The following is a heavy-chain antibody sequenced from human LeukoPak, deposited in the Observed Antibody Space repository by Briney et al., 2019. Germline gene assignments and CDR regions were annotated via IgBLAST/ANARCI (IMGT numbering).Heavy chain of an antibody. CDR2: ISSNGGST. CDR1: GFTFSSYA. J-gene: IGHJ4*02. D-gene: IGHD6-13*01. CDR3: VKTPYSSSTSPFDY. Sequence: PGGSLRLSCSASGFTFSSYAMHWVRQAPGKGLEYVSAISSNGGSTYYADSVKGRFTISRDNSKNTLYLQMSSLRAGDTAVYYCVKTPYSSSTSPFDYWGQGTLVTVSS. V-gene: IGHV3-64D*09.